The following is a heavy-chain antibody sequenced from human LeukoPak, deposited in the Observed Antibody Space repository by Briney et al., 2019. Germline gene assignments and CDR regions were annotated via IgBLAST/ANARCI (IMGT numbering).Heavy chain of an antibody. D-gene: IGHD5-12*01. CDR1: GLTFSSYG. CDR2: IRYDGSNK. J-gene: IGHJ6*03. Sequence: GGSLRLSCAASGLTFSSYGMHWVRQAPGKGLEWVAFIRYDGSNKYYADSVKGRFTISRDNSKNTLYLQMNSLRAEDTAVYYCAKDASGYNYYYYYMDVWGKGTTVTISS. CDR3: AKDASGYNYYYYYMDV. V-gene: IGHV3-30*02.